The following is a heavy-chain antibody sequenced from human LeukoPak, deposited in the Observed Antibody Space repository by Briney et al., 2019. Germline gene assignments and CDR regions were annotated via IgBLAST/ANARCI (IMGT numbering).Heavy chain of an antibody. Sequence: QSGGSLRLSCAASGFTFSSYAMSWVRQAPGKGLEWVSAISGNGGSTYYADSVKGRLTISRDISKNTLYLQMNSLRAEDTAVYYCAEAGLGYSYGSSLYYFDYWGQGTLVTVSS. D-gene: IGHD5-18*01. CDR2: ISGNGGST. V-gene: IGHV3-23*01. CDR1: GFTFSSYA. CDR3: AEAGLGYSYGSSLYYFDY. J-gene: IGHJ4*02.